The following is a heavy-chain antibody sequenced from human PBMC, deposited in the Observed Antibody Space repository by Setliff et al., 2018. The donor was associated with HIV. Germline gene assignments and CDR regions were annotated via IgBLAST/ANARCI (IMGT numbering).Heavy chain of an antibody. J-gene: IGHJ3*02. CDR1: GFTISDYW. D-gene: IGHD3-16*01. Sequence: GSLRLSCAGSGFTISDYWMSWVRQAPGKGLEWVSGINWNGGSTGYADSVKGRFTISRDNAKNSLYLQMNSLRAEDTAVYYCARHWGRDLGHSFETWGQGTMVTVSS. V-gene: IGHV3-20*04. CDR2: INWNGGST. CDR3: ARHWGRDLGHSFET.